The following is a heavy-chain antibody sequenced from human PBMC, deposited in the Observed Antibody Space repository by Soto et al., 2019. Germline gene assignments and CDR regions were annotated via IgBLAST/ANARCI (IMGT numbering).Heavy chain of an antibody. CDR3: ARDLEPGAFDS. V-gene: IGHV3-30-3*01. CDR1: GFTFSSYA. Sequence: GGSLRLSCAASGFTFSSYAMHWVRQAPGKGLEWVAVISYDGSNKYYADSVKGRFTISRDNSKNTLYLQMNSLRAEDTAVYYCARDLEPGAFDSWGQGTMVNLSS. J-gene: IGHJ3*02. CDR2: ISYDGSNK.